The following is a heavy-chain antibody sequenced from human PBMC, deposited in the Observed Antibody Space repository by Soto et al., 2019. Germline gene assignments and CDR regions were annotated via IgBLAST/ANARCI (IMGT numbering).Heavy chain of an antibody. CDR2: IYYSGST. CDR3: ARHASIAVAGTRYYYGMDV. Sequence: SETLSLTCTVSGGSISSGDYYWSWIRQPPGKGLEWIGYIYYSGSTYYNPSLKSRVTISVDTSKNQFSLKLSSVTAADTAVYYCARHASIAVAGTRYYYGMDVWGQGTTVTVSS. CDR1: GGSISSGDYY. D-gene: IGHD6-19*01. J-gene: IGHJ6*02. V-gene: IGHV4-30-4*01.